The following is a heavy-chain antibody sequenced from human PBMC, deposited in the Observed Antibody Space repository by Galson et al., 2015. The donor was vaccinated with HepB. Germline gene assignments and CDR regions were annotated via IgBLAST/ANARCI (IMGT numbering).Heavy chain of an antibody. V-gene: IGHV3-11*01. CDR2: ISSSSTTI. Sequence: SLRLSCAASGFTFSDYYMSWIRQAPGKGLEWISYISSSSTTIYYADSVEGRLTISRDNAKKSLYLQMNSLRADDTAVYYCAGSSSPLYHMDVWGKGTTVTVSS. J-gene: IGHJ6*03. CDR3: AGSSSPLYHMDV. D-gene: IGHD6-6*01. CDR1: GFTFSDYY.